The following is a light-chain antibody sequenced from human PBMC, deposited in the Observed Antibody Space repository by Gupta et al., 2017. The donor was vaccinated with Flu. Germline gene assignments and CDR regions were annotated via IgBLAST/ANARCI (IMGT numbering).Light chain of an antibody. CDR3: NKDNSWKT. CDR2: RAS. CDR1: QSVGSN. J-gene: IGKJ2*01. V-gene: IGKV3-15*01. Sequence: IVMTQSPATLSVSPGERATFSCRASQSVGSNFAWYQQKPGQAPRLLNQRASVRATGIPSRCSGSGYETDFTITISRLQSEDSAFYFCNKDNSWKTFGQGTKLEI.